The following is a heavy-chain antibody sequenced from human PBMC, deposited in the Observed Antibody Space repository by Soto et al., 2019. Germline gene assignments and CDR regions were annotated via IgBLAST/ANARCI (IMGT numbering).Heavy chain of an antibody. V-gene: IGHV4-31*03. CDR2: IYYSGST. Sequence: SETLSLTCTVSGGSISSGGYYWSWIRQHPGKGLEWIGYIYYSGSTYYNPSLKSRVTISVDTSKNQFSLKLSSVTAADTAVYYCARYHKAERDYDILTGYYKKGVKYFDYWGQGTLVTVSS. J-gene: IGHJ4*02. D-gene: IGHD3-9*01. CDR3: ARYHKAERDYDILTGYYKKGVKYFDY. CDR1: GGSISSGGYY.